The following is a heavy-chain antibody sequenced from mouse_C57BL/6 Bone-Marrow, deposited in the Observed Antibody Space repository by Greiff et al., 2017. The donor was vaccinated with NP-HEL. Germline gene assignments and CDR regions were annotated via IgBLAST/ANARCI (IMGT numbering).Heavy chain of an antibody. CDR3: ARDAGYGSSQDAMDY. V-gene: IGHV7-1*01. Sequence: EVKLMESGGGLVQSGRSLRLSCATSGFTFSDFYMEWVRQAPGKGLEWIAASRNKANDYTTEYSASVKGRFIVSRDTSQSILYLQMNALRAEDTAIYYCARDAGYGSSQDAMDYWGQGTSVTVSS. D-gene: IGHD1-1*01. CDR2: SRNKANDYTT. J-gene: IGHJ4*01. CDR1: GFTFSDFY.